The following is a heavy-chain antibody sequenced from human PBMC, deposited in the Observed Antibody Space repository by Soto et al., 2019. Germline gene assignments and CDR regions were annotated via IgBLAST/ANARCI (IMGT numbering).Heavy chain of an antibody. CDR1: GFTFSSYE. V-gene: IGHV3-30-3*01. CDR3: ARGRVEDYDYDYYGMDF. J-gene: IGHJ6*02. D-gene: IGHD3-3*01. CDR2: ISYEGSNK. Sequence: GGSLRLSCAASGFTFSSYEMNWVRQAPGKGLEWVAVISYEGSNKYYADSVKGRFTISRDNSKNTLYLQMNSLRAEDTAVYDCARGRVEDYDYDYYGMDFWGQGTTVTGS.